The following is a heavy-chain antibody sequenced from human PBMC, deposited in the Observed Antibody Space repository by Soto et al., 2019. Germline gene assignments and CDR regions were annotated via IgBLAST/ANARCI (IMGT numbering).Heavy chain of an antibody. D-gene: IGHD3-22*01. Sequence: ASVKVSCKASGYTFTSYDINWVRQATGQGLEWMGWMNPNSGNTGYAQKFQGRVTMTRNTSISTAYMELSSLRSEDTAVYYCARGYYYDSSGYYERYYYYGRDVWGEGTTVTVAS. CDR2: MNPNSGNT. CDR1: GYTFTSYD. V-gene: IGHV1-8*01. J-gene: IGHJ6*04. CDR3: ARGYYYDSSGYYERYYYYGRDV.